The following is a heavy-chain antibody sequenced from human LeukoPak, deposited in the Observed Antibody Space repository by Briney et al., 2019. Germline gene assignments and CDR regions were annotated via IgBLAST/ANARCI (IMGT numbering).Heavy chain of an antibody. J-gene: IGHJ4*02. Sequence: SQTLSLTCTVSGGSISSGGYYWSWIRQPPGKGLEWIGEINHSGSTNYNPSLKSRVTISVDTSKNQFSLKLSSVTAADTAVYYCVRSGSYYGYWGQGTLVTVSS. CDR3: VRSGSYYGY. V-gene: IGHV4-30-2*01. D-gene: IGHD1-26*01. CDR2: INHSGST. CDR1: GGSISSGGYY.